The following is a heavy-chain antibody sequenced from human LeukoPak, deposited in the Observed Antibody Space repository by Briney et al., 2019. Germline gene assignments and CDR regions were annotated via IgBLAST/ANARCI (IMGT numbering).Heavy chain of an antibody. CDR2: ISYDGSNK. V-gene: IGHV3-30*18. D-gene: IGHD6-19*01. Sequence: GGSLRLSCAASGFTFSSYGMHWVRQAPGKGLEWVAVISYDGSNKYYADSVKGRFTISRDNSKNTLYLQMNSLRAEDTAVYYCAKVSSRIAVAGTFFDYWGQGTLVTVSS. CDR3: AKVSSRIAVAGTFFDY. J-gene: IGHJ4*02. CDR1: GFTFSSYG.